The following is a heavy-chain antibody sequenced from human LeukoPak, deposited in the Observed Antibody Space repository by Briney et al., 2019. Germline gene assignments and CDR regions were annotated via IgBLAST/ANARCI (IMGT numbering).Heavy chain of an antibody. V-gene: IGHV3-23*01. CDR2: ISGSGGST. Sequence: SGGSLRLSCAASGFTFSSYAMSWVRQAPGKGLEWVSAISGSGGSTYYADSVKDRFFISRDNSANTLYLQMNSLRVEDTAVYYCARAVAVAGDWDWFDSWGQGTLVTVSS. D-gene: IGHD6-19*01. CDR3: ARAVAVAGDWDWFDS. CDR1: GFTFSSYA. J-gene: IGHJ5*01.